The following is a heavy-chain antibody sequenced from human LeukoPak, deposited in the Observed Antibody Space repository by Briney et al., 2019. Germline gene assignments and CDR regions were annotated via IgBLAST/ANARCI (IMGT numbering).Heavy chain of an antibody. D-gene: IGHD3-10*01. J-gene: IGHJ5*02. CDR1: GFTFSSYA. Sequence: GGSLRLSCAASGFTFSSYAMSWVRQAPGKGLEWVSGISGSGDNTYYADSVKGRFTISRDNSKNTLYLQMNSLRAEDTAVYYCASSRGVTFWFDPWGQGTLVTVSS. CDR2: ISGSGDNT. V-gene: IGHV3-23*01. CDR3: ASSRGVTFWFDP.